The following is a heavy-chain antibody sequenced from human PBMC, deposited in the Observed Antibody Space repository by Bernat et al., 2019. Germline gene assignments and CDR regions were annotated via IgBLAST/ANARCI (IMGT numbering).Heavy chain of an antibody. CDR2: IYPGDSDT. J-gene: IGHJ4*02. CDR1: GYSFTSYW. Sequence: EVQLVQSGAEVKKPGESLKISCKGSGYSFTSYWIGWVRQMPGKGLQWMGIIYPGDSDTRYSPSFQGQVTIPADKSISTAYLQWSSLKASDTAMYYCARLDYYDSSGYWYPFDYWGQGTLVTVSS. V-gene: IGHV5-51*03. CDR3: ARLDYYDSSGYWYPFDY. D-gene: IGHD3-22*01.